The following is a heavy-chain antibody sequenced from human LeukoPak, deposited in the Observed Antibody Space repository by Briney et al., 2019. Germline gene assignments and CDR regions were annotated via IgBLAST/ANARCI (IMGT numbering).Heavy chain of an antibody. CDR2: ISSSSSTI. D-gene: IGHD3-3*01. V-gene: IGHV3-48*03. CDR3: ARGRYDFWSGPWAYYFDY. J-gene: IGHJ4*02. Sequence: QTGGSLRLSCAASELTFSNYEMHWVRQAPGKGLDWVSYISSSSSTIYYADSVKGRFTISRDNAKNSLYLQMNSLRAEDTAIYYCARGRYDFWSGPWAYYFDYWGQGTLVTVSS. CDR1: ELTFSNYE.